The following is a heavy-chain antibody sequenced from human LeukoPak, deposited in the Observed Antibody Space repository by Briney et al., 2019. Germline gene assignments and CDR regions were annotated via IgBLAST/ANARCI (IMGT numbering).Heavy chain of an antibody. D-gene: IGHD6-13*01. V-gene: IGHV4-61*02. CDR3: AREEYSSDWYGHDS. CDR1: GGSISSGSYY. CDR2: IYTSGST. Sequence: SETLSLTFTVSGGSISSGSYYWTWIRQPAGKGLEWMGRIYTSGSTNYNPSLNSRVTISLDTSKNQFSLRLTSVTAADTAFYYCAREEYSSDWYGHDSWGQGTLVTVSS. J-gene: IGHJ4*02.